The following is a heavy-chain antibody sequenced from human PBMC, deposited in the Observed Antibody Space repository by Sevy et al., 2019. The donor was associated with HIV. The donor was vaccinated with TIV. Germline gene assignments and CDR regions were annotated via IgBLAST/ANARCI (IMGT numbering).Heavy chain of an antibody. CDR2: VFHSGNT. CDR1: DYSITSGYL. Sequence: SDTLSLTCVVSDYSITSGYLWGWIRQPPGKGLEWIGSVFHSGNTYYNPSLNSRVIISVDTSKNQFSLKLNSVTAADTAVYYCARHSHGSGTYYVPFDSWGQGTLVTVSS. D-gene: IGHD3-10*01. J-gene: IGHJ4*02. CDR3: ARHSHGSGTYYVPFDS. V-gene: IGHV4-38-2*01.